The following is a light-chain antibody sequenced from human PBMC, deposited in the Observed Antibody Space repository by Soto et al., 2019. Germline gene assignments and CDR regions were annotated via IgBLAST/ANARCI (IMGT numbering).Light chain of an antibody. Sequence: QLVLAQSSSASASLGSSVKLTCTLSSWHSTYIIAWHQQQPGKAPRYLMNLEGSGSYNKGSGVPDRFSGSSSGADRYLTISNLQFEDEADYYCETWDTNTRVFGTGTKLTVL. J-gene: IGLJ1*01. V-gene: IGLV4-60*02. CDR2: LEGSGSY. CDR1: SWHSTYI. CDR3: ETWDTNTRV.